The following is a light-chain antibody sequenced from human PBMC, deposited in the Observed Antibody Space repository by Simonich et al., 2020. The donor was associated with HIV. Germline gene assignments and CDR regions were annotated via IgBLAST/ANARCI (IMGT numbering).Light chain of an antibody. V-gene: IGLV2-14*03. Sequence: QSALTQPASVSGSPGQSITISCTGTNSDVGGYNYVSWYQQHPGKAPKLMIYDVSKRPSGVSNRFAGSKSGNTASLTISGLQADDQADYYCSSYTSTSTWVFGGGTKLTVL. CDR1: NSDVGGYNY. J-gene: IGLJ2*01. CDR3: SSYTSTSTWV. CDR2: DVS.